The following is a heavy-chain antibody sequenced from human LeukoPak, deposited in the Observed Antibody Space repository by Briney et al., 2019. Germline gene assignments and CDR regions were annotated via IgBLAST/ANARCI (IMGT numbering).Heavy chain of an antibody. D-gene: IGHD2-21*02. CDR2: IVVGSGNT. CDR1: GFTFTSSA. V-gene: IGHV1-58*02. Sequence: PGTSVKVSCKASGFTFTSSAMQWVRQARGQRLEWIGWIVVGSGNTNYAQKFQERVTITRDMSTSTAYMELSSLRSEDTAVYYCAAGTHCGGDCYLVFDIWAQGTMVTVSS. CDR3: AAGTHCGGDCYLVFDI. J-gene: IGHJ3*02.